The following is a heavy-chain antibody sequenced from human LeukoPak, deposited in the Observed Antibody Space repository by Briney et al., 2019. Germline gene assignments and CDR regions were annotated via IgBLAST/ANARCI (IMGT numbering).Heavy chain of an antibody. CDR3: ARALSMARPGDY. J-gene: IGHJ4*02. CDR1: GYTFTAYY. V-gene: IGHV1-46*01. Sequence: ASVKVSCKASGYTFTAYYMHWVRQAPGQGLEWMGIINPSGGTTNYAQMFQGRVTMTRDTSTSTVYKELSSLRSEDTAMYYCARALSMARPGDYWGQGTLVTVSS. D-gene: IGHD5-24*01. CDR2: INPSGGTT.